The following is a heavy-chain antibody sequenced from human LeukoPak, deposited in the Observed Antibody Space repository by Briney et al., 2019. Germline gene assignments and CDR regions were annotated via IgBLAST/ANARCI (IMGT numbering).Heavy chain of an antibody. V-gene: IGHV3-13*01. CDR2: IGTAGDT. CDR1: GFTFSSYD. CDR3: AREWQGRIPGRYFDL. Sequence: PGGSLRLSCAASGFTFSSYDMHWVRQATGKGLEWVSVIGTAGDTYYPGSVKGRFTISRENAKNSLYLQMNSLRAEDTAVYYCAREWQGRIPGRYFDLWGRGTLVTVSS. J-gene: IGHJ2*01. D-gene: IGHD5-18*01.